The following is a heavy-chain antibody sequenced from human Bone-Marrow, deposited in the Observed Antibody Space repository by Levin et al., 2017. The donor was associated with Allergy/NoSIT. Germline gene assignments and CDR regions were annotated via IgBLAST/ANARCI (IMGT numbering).Heavy chain of an antibody. V-gene: IGHV3-30*18. CDR1: GFNFNNYG. CDR3: AKDWTTETGRPQEPSH. Sequence: GGSLRLSCAASGFNFNNYGMHWVRQAPGKGLEWVAVVSYDGTSKYYADSLKGRFTVSRDNSTNMLYVQMNSLRDDDSAVCYCAKDWTTETGRPQEPSHWGQGTQVTVSS. D-gene: IGHD4-11*01. CDR2: VSYDGTSK. J-gene: IGHJ4*02.